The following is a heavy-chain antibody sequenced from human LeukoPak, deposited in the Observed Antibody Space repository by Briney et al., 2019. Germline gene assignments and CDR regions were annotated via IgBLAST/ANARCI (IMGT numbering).Heavy chain of an antibody. D-gene: IGHD4-11*01. CDR3: ARWMATVTTPDY. CDR1: GYTFNGFY. CDR2: INPNSGGT. Sequence: GPSVQFSCKASGYTFNGFYLHWVRQAPGQGLEWMGWINPNSGGTKYAQKFQGRVTMTRDTSISTAYMELSRLRSDDTAVYYCARWMATVTTPDYWGQGTLVSASS. J-gene: IGHJ4*02. V-gene: IGHV1-2*02.